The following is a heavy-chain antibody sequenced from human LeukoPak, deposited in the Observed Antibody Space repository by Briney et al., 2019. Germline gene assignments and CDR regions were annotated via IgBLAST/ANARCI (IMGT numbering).Heavy chain of an antibody. CDR2: IYSGGST. J-gene: IGHJ4*02. D-gene: IGHD5-18*01. CDR1: GFTVSSNY. V-gene: IGHV3-66*02. Sequence: GGSLRLSCAASGFTVSSNYMSWVRQAPGKGLEWVSVIYSGGSTYYADSVKGRFTISRDNSKNTLYLQMNSLRAEDTAVYYCARGLDTAMVTFFDYWGQGTLVTVSP. CDR3: ARGLDTAMVTFFDY.